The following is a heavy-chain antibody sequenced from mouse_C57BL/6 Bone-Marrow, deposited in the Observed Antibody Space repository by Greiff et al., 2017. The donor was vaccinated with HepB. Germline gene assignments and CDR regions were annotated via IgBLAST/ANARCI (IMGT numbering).Heavy chain of an antibody. J-gene: IGHJ4*01. D-gene: IGHD2-4*01. CDR3: ARGVPYDYDDLYYAMDY. V-gene: IGHV1-78*01. Sequence: QVQLQQSDAELVKPGASVKISCKVSGYTFTDHTIHWMKQGPEQGLEWIGYIYPRDGSTKYNEKFKGKATLTVDTSSSTAYMELHSLTSEDSAVYFCARGVPYDYDDLYYAMDYWGQGTSVTVSS. CDR1: GYTFTDHT. CDR2: IYPRDGST.